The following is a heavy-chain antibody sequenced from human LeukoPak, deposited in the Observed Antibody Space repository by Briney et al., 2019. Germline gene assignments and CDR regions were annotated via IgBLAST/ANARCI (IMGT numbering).Heavy chain of an antibody. V-gene: IGHV1-24*01. Sequence: GASVKVSCKVYGYTLTELSMHWVRQAPGKGLEWMGGFDPGNGETIYAQKFQGRVTMTEDTSTDTAYMELSSLRSEDTAVYYCATAGYYYGSGSFFDYWGQGTLVTVSS. CDR1: GYTLTELS. D-gene: IGHD3-10*01. CDR2: FDPGNGET. CDR3: ATAGYYYGSGSFFDY. J-gene: IGHJ4*02.